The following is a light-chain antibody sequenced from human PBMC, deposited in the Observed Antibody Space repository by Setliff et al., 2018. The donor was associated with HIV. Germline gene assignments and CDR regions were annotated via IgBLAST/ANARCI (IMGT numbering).Light chain of an antibody. CDR2: DVN. CDR1: SSDVGNYNY. J-gene: IGLJ3*02. Sequence: QSALAQPRSVSGSPGQSVTISCSGTSSDVGNYNYVYWYQQYPGKAPKLMIYDVNKRPSGVPDRFSGSKSGNTASLTISGLQAEDEADYYCCSYAGSYIFVMFGGGTKGTVL. V-gene: IGLV2-11*01. CDR3: CSYAGSYIFVM.